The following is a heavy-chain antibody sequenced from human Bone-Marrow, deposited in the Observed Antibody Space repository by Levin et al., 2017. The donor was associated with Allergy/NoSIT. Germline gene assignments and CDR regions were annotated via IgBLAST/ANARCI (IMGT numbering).Heavy chain of an antibody. Sequence: VASVKVSCKASGYTFTSYYMHWVRQAPGQGLEWMGIINPSGGSTSYAQKFQGRVTMTRDTSTSTVYMELSSLRSEDTAVYYCARYSPARDYYYGMDVWGQGTTVTVSS. CDR2: INPSGGST. V-gene: IGHV1-46*01. CDR1: GYTFTSYY. D-gene: IGHD2-15*01. J-gene: IGHJ6*02. CDR3: ARYSPARDYYYGMDV.